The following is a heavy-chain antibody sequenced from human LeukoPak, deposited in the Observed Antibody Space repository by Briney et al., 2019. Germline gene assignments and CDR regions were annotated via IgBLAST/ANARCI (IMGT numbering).Heavy chain of an antibody. J-gene: IGHJ4*02. V-gene: IGHV1-18*04. D-gene: IGHD1-26*01. CDR2: TSYNGNT. CDR1: GYTFSNYG. CDR3: ARGPRRLLSGSSRFDY. Sequence: ASVKVSCKASGYTFSNYGISWVRQAPGLGLEWMGWTSYNGNTNYAQKFQDRVTMTTDTSTTTAYMELRSLESDDTAVYYCARGPRRLLSGSSRFDYWGQGTLVTVSS.